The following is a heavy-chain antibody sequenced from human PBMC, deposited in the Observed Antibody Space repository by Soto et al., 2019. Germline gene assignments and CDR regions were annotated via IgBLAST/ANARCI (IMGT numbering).Heavy chain of an antibody. V-gene: IGHV1-69*13. CDR1: GGTFSSYA. D-gene: IGHD2-21*02. CDR2: IIPIFGTA. J-gene: IGHJ6*02. Sequence: PSVKVSCQASGGTFSSYAISWVRQAPGQGLEWMGGIIPIFGTANYAQKFQGRVTITADESTSTAYMELSSVTAADTAVYYCARDSRAYCGGDCYKGNYYYYGMDVWGQGTTVTVSS. CDR3: ARDSRAYCGGDCYKGNYYYYGMDV.